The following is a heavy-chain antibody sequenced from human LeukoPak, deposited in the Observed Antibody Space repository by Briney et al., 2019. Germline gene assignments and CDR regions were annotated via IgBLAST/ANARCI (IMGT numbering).Heavy chain of an antibody. D-gene: IGHD6-19*01. CDR3: ARGREWLVAFDS. CDR1: GYSFITYD. CDR2: MNPKSGNT. Sequence: ASVKVSCKASGYSFITYDINRVRQAPGQGLEWMGWMNPKSGNTGYAQNFQGRVTMTRNTSISTAYMELSGLRSDDTAVYYCARGREWLVAFDSWGQGALVTVSS. V-gene: IGHV1-8*01. J-gene: IGHJ4*02.